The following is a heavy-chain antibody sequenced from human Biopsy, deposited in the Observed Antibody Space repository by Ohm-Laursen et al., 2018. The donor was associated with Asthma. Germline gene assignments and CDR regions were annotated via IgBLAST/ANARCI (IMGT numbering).Heavy chain of an antibody. D-gene: IGHD5-18*01. V-gene: IGHV4-31*01. Sequence: SQTLSLTCIVSVASITTSPSYWSWLRLLPGKVLGWIGRFYYSGETFFNPSLKNPLFMSLDSSKNQFSLKMTSVSVADTAVYFCARNRPGYTYGPFEDWGQGTLVTVSS. CDR2: FYYSGET. J-gene: IGHJ4*02. CDR1: VASITTSPSY. CDR3: ARNRPGYTYGPFED.